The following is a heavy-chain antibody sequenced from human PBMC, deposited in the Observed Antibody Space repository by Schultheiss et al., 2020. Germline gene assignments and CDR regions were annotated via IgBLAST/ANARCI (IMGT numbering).Heavy chain of an antibody. J-gene: IGHJ4*02. D-gene: IGHD4-17*01. CDR2: ISSSSSYI. V-gene: IGHV3-21*04. Sequence: GGSLRLSCAASGFTFSGSAMHWVRQASGKGLEWVSSISSSSSYIYYADSVKGRFTISRDNSKNTLYLQMNSLRAEDTAVYYCALTYGSFDYWGQGTLVTVSS. CDR3: ALTYGSFDY. CDR1: GFTFSGSA.